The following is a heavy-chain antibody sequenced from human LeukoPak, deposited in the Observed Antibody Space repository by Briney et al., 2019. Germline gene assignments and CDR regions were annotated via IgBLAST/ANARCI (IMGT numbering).Heavy chain of an antibody. Sequence: GGSLRLSCAASGFTFSTYAVTWVRQAPGKGLEWVSTISGSGDSTYYADSVKGRFTISRDNSKDTLYLQMSSVRVDDTAVYYCARDMGSTSQLSLNYYYYGMDVWGQGTTVTVSS. J-gene: IGHJ6*02. CDR1: GFTFSTYA. CDR3: ARDMGSTSQLSLNYYYYGMDV. CDR2: ISGSGDST. V-gene: IGHV3-23*01. D-gene: IGHD2-2*01.